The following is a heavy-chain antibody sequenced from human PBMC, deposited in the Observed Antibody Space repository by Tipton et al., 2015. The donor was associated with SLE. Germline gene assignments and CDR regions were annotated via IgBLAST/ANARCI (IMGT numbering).Heavy chain of an antibody. V-gene: IGHV4-34*01. J-gene: IGHJ3*02. CDR2: VSHRGTT. Sequence: LRLSCEVNGGSLSHYFWSWIRQPPGKGLEWIGEVSHRGTTNYNPSLDSRVTVSLDTRNNQHSLELTSVTAADTAVYYCARRVSGIPAAGYDAFDIWGHGTLVTVSS. CDR3: ARRVSGIPAAGYDAFDI. CDR1: GGSLSHYF. D-gene: IGHD6-25*01.